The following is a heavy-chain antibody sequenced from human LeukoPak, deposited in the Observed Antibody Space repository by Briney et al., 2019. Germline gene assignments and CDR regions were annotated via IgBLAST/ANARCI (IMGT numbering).Heavy chain of an antibody. V-gene: IGHV4-59*01. Sequence: SETLSLTCTVSSGSTSSYYWSWIRQPPGKGLEWIGYIYYSGSTNYNPSLKSRVTISVDTSKNQFSLKLSSVTAADTAVYYCARGRILRFLEWLLEDYYYMDVWGKGTTVTVSS. D-gene: IGHD3-3*01. J-gene: IGHJ6*03. CDR2: IYYSGST. CDR1: SGSTSSYY. CDR3: ARGRILRFLEWLLEDYYYMDV.